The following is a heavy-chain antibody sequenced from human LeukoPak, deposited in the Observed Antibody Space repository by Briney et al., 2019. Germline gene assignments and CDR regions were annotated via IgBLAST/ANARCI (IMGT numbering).Heavy chain of an antibody. CDR2: IYSSGST. Sequence: PSETLSLTCTVAGGSISSYYWSWIRHPPGKGLEWDGYIYSSGSTNYSPSLKSRVTISVDTSKNQFSLKLYSVTAADTAVYYCARRYSGYGNAFDIWGQGTMVTVSS. V-gene: IGHV4-59*08. CDR1: GGSISSYY. D-gene: IGHD5-12*01. CDR3: ARRYSGYGNAFDI. J-gene: IGHJ3*02.